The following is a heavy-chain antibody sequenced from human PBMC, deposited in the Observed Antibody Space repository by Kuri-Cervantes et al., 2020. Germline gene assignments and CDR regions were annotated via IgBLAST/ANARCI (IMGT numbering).Heavy chain of an antibody. J-gene: IGHJ6*03. CDR2: INAGNGYT. Sequence: ASVKVSCKASGYSFTSNAVHWVRQAPGQRLEWMGWINAGNGYTKYSQKFQGRVTITRDTSASTAYMELSSPRSEDTAVYYCARGVDIAAHGGGDYYYYMDVWGKGTTVTVSS. V-gene: IGHV1-3*01. D-gene: IGHD6-13*01. CDR1: GYSFTSNA. CDR3: ARGVDIAAHGGGDYYYYMDV.